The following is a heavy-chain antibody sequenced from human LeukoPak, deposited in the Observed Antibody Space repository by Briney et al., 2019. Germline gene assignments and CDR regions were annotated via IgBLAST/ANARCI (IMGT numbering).Heavy chain of an antibody. D-gene: IGHD6-19*01. Sequence: GGSLRLSCAASGFTFSSYAMHWVRQAPGKGLEWVAVISYDGSNTYYADSVKGRFTISRDNSKNTLYLQMNSLRAEDTAVYYCARPHSSGWYYFDYWGQGTLVTVSS. CDR1: GFTFSSYA. J-gene: IGHJ4*02. CDR2: ISYDGSNT. V-gene: IGHV3-30-3*01. CDR3: ARPHSSGWYYFDY.